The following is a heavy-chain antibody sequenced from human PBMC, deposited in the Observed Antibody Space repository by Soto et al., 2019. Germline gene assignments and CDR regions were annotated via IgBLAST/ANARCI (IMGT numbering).Heavy chain of an antibody. CDR1: GYTFSSYV. CDR2: ISGGGSNT. Sequence: ASVKVCCKASGYTFSSYVMSWVRQAPGKGLEWVSGISGGGSNTFYADYVKGRFTISRDNSKNTLLLQMNSLGAEDTAVYYCAKDSNKYSSSLRGRYFDYWGQGIGVTVSS. J-gene: IGHJ4*02. CDR3: AKDSNKYSSSLRGRYFDY. V-gene: IGHV3-23*01. D-gene: IGHD4-4*01.